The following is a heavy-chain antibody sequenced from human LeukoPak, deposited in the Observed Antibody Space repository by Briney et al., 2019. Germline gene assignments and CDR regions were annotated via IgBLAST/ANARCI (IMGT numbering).Heavy chain of an antibody. CDR3: ARVLAVAGTPFDY. Sequence: SETLSLTCTVSGVFISSSSYYWGWIRQPPGKGLEWIGSIFYSGTTYYNPSLKSRVTISVDTSKNQFSLKLSSVTAADTAVYYCARVLAVAGTPFDYWGQGTLVTVSS. V-gene: IGHV4-39*07. CDR2: IFYSGTT. D-gene: IGHD6-19*01. CDR1: GVFISSSSYY. J-gene: IGHJ4*02.